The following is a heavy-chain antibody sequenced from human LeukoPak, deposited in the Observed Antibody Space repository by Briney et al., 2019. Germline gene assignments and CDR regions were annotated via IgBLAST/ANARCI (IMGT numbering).Heavy chain of an antibody. CDR2: IGASGSSR. J-gene: IGHJ4*02. V-gene: IGHV3-23*01. Sequence: GGSLRLSCAASGFTFSSHAMIWVRQAPGKGLEYVSGIGASGSSRYYSDSVKGRFTVSRDSSKNTLDLQMNSLRAEDTAIYFCARLSSSGYSSDNWGQGILVTVSS. D-gene: IGHD2-2*01. CDR1: GFTFSSHA. CDR3: ARLSSSGYSSDN.